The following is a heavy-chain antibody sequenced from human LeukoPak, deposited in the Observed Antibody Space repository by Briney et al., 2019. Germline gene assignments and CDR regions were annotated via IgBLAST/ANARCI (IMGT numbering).Heavy chain of an antibody. J-gene: IGHJ6*03. CDR3: ARGVTMVRGVITNPNYYYYMDV. V-gene: IGHV1-69*13. D-gene: IGHD3-10*01. CDR2: IIPIFGTA. CDR1: GGTFSSYA. Sequence: ASVKVSCKASGGTFSSYAISWVRQAPGQGLDWMGGIIPIFGTANYAQKFQGRVTITADESTSTAYMELSSLRSEDTAVYYCARGVTMVRGVITNPNYYYYMDVWGKGTTVTISS.